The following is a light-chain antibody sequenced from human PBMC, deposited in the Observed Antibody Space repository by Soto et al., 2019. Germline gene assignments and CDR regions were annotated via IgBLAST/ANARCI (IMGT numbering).Light chain of an antibody. V-gene: IGLV1-51*01. CDR2: DDH. CDR1: SSNIGNNY. Sequence: QAVVTQPPSVSAAPGQTVTISCSGSSSNIGNNYVSWYQQVPGAAPKLLIYDDHKRPSGIPDRFSASKSGTTATLDITGLQTGDEADYYCGTWESSLSAGMFGGGTKLTVL. J-gene: IGLJ3*02. CDR3: GTWESSLSAGM.